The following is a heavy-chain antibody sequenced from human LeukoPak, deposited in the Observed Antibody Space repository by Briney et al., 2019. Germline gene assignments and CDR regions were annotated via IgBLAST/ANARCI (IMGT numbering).Heavy chain of an antibody. Sequence: SETLSLTCTVSGGSISSGGYYWSWIRQHPGKGLEWIGYIYYSGSTYYNPSLKSRVTISVDTSKNQFSLKLSSVTAADTAVYYCAREEGDYYDSSGYYGYWGQGTLVTVSS. V-gene: IGHV4-31*03. J-gene: IGHJ4*02. D-gene: IGHD3-22*01. CDR3: AREEGDYYDSSGYYGY. CDR1: GGSISSGGYY. CDR2: IYYSGST.